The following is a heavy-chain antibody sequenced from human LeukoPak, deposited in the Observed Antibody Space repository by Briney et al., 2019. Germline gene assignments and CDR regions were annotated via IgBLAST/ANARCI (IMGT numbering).Heavy chain of an antibody. CDR3: ARGHGLEMIARRGFDF. D-gene: IGHD5-24*01. CDR1: GFTVSNNY. Sequence: GGSLRLSCAASGFTVSNNYMSWVRQAPGKGLEWVSVIYSGGSTYYADSVKGRFSISRDNSKNTLSLQMSSLRAEDTAIYYCARGHGLEMIARRGFDFWGQGTLVTVSS. J-gene: IGHJ4*02. V-gene: IGHV3-53*05. CDR2: IYSGGST.